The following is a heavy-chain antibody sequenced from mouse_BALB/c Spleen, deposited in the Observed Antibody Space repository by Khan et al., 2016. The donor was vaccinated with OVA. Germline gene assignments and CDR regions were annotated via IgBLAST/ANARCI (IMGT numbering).Heavy chain of an antibody. CDR2: ISPGSGDT. CDR1: GYTFTDYY. D-gene: IGHD1-2*01. CDR3: ARRHYFGYTFAY. J-gene: IGHJ3*01. V-gene: IGHV1-77*01. Sequence: QVQLQQSGAELARPGVSVKLSCKASGYTFTDYYINWVKQRPGQGLEWIGEISPGSGDTYYNEKFKGKATLTVDKSSSTVYMQLSSLTAEASAVYFCARRHYFGYTFAYWGQGTLVTVSA.